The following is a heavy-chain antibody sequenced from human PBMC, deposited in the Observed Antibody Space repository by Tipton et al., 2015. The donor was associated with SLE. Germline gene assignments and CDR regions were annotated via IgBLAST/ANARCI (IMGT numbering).Heavy chain of an antibody. CDR3: ARVPVVGGNYYYGMDV. V-gene: IGHV3-7*01. CDR1: GFTFSSYW. J-gene: IGHJ6*02. D-gene: IGHD2-15*01. Sequence: SLRLSCAASGFTFSSYWMSWVRQAPGKGLEWVANIKQDGSEKYYVDSVKGRFTISRDNAKNSLYLQMNSLRAEDTAVYYCARVPVVGGNYYYGMDVWGQGTTVTVSS. CDR2: IKQDGSEK.